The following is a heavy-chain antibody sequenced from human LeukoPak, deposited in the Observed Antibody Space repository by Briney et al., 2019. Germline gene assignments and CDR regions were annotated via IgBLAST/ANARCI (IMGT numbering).Heavy chain of an antibody. CDR2: IHWNGGRT. D-gene: IGHD2-15*01. J-gene: IGHJ4*02. CDR3: ARVVYCSGGSCYSGFDY. Sequence: GGSLRLSCAASGFTFDNYGINWVRQAPGKGLEWVSRIHWNGGRTGYADSVKGRFTISRDNAKNSLYLQMNSLRVEDTALYYCARVVYCSGGSCYSGFDYWGQGTLVTVSS. V-gene: IGHV3-20*04. CDR1: GFTFDNYG.